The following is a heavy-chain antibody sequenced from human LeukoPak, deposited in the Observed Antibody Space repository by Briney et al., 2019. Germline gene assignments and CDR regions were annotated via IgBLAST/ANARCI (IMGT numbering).Heavy chain of an antibody. CDR3: ARDALGSAIDY. D-gene: IGHD6-19*01. CDR1: GFTFSSYA. CDR2: ISYDGSNK. Sequence: GRSLRLSCAASGFTFSSYAMHWVRQAPGKGLEWVAVISYDGSNKYYADSVKGRFTISRDNSKNTLYLQMNSLRAEDTAVYCCARDALGSAIDYWGQGTLVTVSS. J-gene: IGHJ4*02. V-gene: IGHV3-30*04.